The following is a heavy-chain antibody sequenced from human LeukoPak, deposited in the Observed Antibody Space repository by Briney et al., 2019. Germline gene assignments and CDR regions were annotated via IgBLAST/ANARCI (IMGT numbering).Heavy chain of an antibody. V-gene: IGHV1-69*06. CDR3: ARGGGAQYYNYMDV. J-gene: IGHJ6*03. CDR2: IIPIFGTA. CDR1: GGTFISYA. Sequence: GSSVKVSCKASGGTFISYAISWVRQAPGQGLEWMGRIIPIFGTANYAQKFQGRVTITADKSTSTAYMELSSLRSEDTAVYYCARGGGAQYYNYMDVWGKGTTVTVSS. D-gene: IGHD3-16*01.